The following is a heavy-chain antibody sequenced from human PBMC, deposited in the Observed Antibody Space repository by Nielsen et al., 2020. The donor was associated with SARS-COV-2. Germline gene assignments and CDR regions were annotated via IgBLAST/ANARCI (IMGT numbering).Heavy chain of an antibody. Sequence: SLKISCAASGFTFDDYAMHWVRQAPGKGLEWVSGISWNSGSIGYADSVKGRFTISRDNAKNSLYLQMNSLRAEDTALYYCAREQGGGYDDWGQGTLVTVSS. D-gene: IGHD5-12*01. V-gene: IGHV3-9*01. CDR2: ISWNSGSI. CDR1: GFTFDDYA. J-gene: IGHJ4*02. CDR3: AREQGGGYDD.